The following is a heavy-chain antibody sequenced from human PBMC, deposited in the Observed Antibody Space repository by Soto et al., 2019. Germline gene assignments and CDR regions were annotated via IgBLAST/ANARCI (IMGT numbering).Heavy chain of an antibody. Sequence: QVQLVQSGAEVKKPGASVKVSCKASGYTFISYDINWVRQATGQGLEWMGWMNPNSGNTAYAQKFQGRVTMTRNTSITTANRELRGLRSEDRAVFYFARGVAGRFVPGAQGPLVTFPP. V-gene: IGHV1-8*01. CDR1: GYTFISYD. D-gene: IGHD2-15*01. CDR2: MNPNSGNT. CDR3: ARGVAGRFVP. J-gene: IGHJ4*02.